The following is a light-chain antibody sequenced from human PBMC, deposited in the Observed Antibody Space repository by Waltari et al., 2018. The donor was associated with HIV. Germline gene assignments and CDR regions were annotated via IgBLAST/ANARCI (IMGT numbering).Light chain of an antibody. V-gene: IGLV4-69*01. CDR2: LNSDGSH. Sequence: QLVLTQSPSASASLGASVKLTCTLSSGHSSYAIAWHQQQHEKGPRYLMKLNSDGSHSKGDGIPDRFSGSSSGAERYLTISSLQSEDEADYYCQTWGTGIRWVFGGGTKLTVL. CDR3: QTWGTGIRWV. CDR1: SGHSSYA. J-gene: IGLJ3*02.